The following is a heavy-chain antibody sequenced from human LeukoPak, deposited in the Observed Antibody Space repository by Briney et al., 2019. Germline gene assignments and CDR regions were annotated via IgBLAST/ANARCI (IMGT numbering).Heavy chain of an antibody. Sequence: SETLSLTCTVSGGSISSSSYYWGWIRQPPGKGLEWIGSIYYSGSTYYNPSLKSRVTISVDTSKNQFSLKLSSVTAADTAVYYCTRSGYSYGYYYMDVWGKGTTVTVSS. CDR1: GGSISSSSYY. J-gene: IGHJ6*03. D-gene: IGHD5-18*01. V-gene: IGHV4-39*07. CDR3: TRSGYSYGYYYMDV. CDR2: IYYSGST.